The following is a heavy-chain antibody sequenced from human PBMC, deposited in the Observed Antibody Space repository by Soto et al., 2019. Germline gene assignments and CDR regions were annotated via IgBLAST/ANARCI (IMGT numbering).Heavy chain of an antibody. CDR1: GFTFSNAW. CDR2: IKSKTDGGTT. Sequence: GSLRLSCAASGFTFSNAWLSWVRQAPGKGLEWVGRIKSKTDGGTTDYTAPVKGRFTISRDDSKNTLYLQMNSLKIEDTAVYYCTTGSTSTKNYWGQGTLVTVSS. CDR3: TTGSTSTKNY. V-gene: IGHV3-15*01. D-gene: IGHD6-6*01. J-gene: IGHJ4*02.